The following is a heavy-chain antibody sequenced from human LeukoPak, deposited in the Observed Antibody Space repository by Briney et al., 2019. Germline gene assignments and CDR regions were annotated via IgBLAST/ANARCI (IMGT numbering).Heavy chain of an antibody. J-gene: IGHJ3*02. CDR2: IYHSGST. CDR3: ARVYDSSGSDAFDI. Sequence: SETLSLTCTVSGYSISSGYYWGWIRQPPGKGLEWIGEIYHSGSTNYNPSLKSRVTISVDKSKNQFSLKLSSVTAADTAVYYCARVYDSSGSDAFDIWGQGTMVTVSS. CDR1: GYSISSGYY. V-gene: IGHV4-38-2*02. D-gene: IGHD3-22*01.